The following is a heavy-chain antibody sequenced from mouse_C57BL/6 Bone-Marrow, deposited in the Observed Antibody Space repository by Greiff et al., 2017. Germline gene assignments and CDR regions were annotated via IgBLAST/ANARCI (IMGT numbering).Heavy chain of an antibody. CDR2: IDPENGDT. Sequence: EVQLQQSGAELVRPGASVTLSCTASGFNIKDDYMHWVKQRPEQGLEWIGWIDPENGDTDYTSKFKGKAIITADTSSNTAYLQLSSLTSEDTAGYYCTTWGDYGFDDWGQGTTLTVSS. V-gene: IGHV14-4*01. CDR3: TTWGDYGFDD. J-gene: IGHJ2*01. CDR1: GFNIKDDY. D-gene: IGHD2-4*01.